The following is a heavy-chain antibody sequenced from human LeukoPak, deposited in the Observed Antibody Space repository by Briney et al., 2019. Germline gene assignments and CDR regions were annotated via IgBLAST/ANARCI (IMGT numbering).Heavy chain of an antibody. D-gene: IGHD3-10*01. V-gene: IGHV3-21*05. J-gene: IGHJ5*02. Sequence: GGSLRLSCAASGFTFSSYSMNWVRQAPGKGLEWVSYISSSSSYIYYADSVKGRFTISRDNAKNSLYLQMNSLRAEDTAVYYCATTGLLGDIPWGQGTLVTVSS. CDR2: ISSSSSYI. CDR1: GFTFSSYS. CDR3: ATTGLLGDIP.